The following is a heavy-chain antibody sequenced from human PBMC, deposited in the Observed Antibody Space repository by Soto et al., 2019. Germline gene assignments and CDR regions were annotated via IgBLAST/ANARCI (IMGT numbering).Heavy chain of an antibody. CDR1: GYTFTSYG. V-gene: IGHV1-18*04. D-gene: IGHD1-26*01. CDR3: ARDHIVGATGAFEI. J-gene: IGHJ3*02. CDR2: ISTYNGNT. Sequence: QVQLVQSGAEVKKPGTSVKISCKASGYTFTSYGLSWVRQAPGQGLEWMGWISTYNGNTNYAQRLQGRVTMTTDTSTSTGYMELRSLRSDDTAVYFCARDHIVGATGAFEIWGQGTLVSVSS.